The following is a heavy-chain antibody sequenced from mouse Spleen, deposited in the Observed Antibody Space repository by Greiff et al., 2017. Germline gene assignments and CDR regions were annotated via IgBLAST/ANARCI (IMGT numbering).Heavy chain of an antibody. CDR2: IYPGSGNT. CDR1: GYAFSSSW. J-gene: IGHJ2*01. V-gene: IGHV1-76*01. CDR3: ARLGLYYFDY. Sequence: VQLQQSGPELVKPGASVKISCKASGYAFSSSWMNWVKQRPGQGLEWIARIYPGSGNTYYNEKFKGKATLTAEKSSSTAYMQLSSLTSEDSAVYFCARLGLYYFDYWGQGTTLTVSS.